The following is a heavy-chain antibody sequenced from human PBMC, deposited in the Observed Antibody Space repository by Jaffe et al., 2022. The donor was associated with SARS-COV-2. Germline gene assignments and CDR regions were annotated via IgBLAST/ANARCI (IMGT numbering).Heavy chain of an antibody. Sequence: QVQLQESGPGLVKPSQTLSLTCTVSGGSISSGSYYWSWIRQPAGKGLEWIGRIYTSGSTNYNPSLKSRVTISVDTSKNQFSLKLSSVTAADTAVYYCARVLVSRAGVAEDYWGQGTLVTVSS. V-gene: IGHV4-61*02. CDR1: GGSISSGSYY. J-gene: IGHJ4*02. CDR2: IYTSGST. CDR3: ARVLVSRAGVAEDY. D-gene: IGHD6-19*01.